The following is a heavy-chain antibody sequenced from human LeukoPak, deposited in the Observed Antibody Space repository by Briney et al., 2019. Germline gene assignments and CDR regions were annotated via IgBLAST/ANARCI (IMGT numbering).Heavy chain of an antibody. V-gene: IGHV4-59*01. CDR1: GGSISSYY. CDR3: ARGSDFWSGYPATFDY. Sequence: NPSETLSLTCTVSGGSISSYYWSWIRQPPGKGLEWIAYISDIGSINYNPSLKSRVTISLDTSKNQFSLKLSSVTAADTAVYYCARGSDFWSGYPATFDYWGQGTLVTVSS. CDR2: ISDIGSI. D-gene: IGHD3-3*01. J-gene: IGHJ4*02.